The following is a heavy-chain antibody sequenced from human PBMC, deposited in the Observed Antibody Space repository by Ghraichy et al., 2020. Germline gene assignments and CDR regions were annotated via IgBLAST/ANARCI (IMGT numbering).Heavy chain of an antibody. J-gene: IGHJ4*02. Sequence: GGSLRLSCAASGFTFSSYEMNRVRQAPGKGLEWVSYISSSGSTIYYADSVKGRFTISRDNAKNSLYLQMNSLRAEDTAVYYCARGVGVVVINDYWGQGTLVTVSS. CDR3: ARGVGVVVINDY. CDR2: ISSSGSTI. V-gene: IGHV3-48*03. CDR1: GFTFSSYE. D-gene: IGHD3-22*01.